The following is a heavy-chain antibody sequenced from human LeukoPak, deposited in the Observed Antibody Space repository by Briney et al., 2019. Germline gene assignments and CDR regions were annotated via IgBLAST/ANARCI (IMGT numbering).Heavy chain of an antibody. Sequence: GGSLRLSCAASGFTFSDYYMSWIRQPPGKGLEGGSYISSSGTTIYYADSVRGRFTVSRDNDKNSLYLQVDSLSAEDTAVYYCASLRGVNRWGQGTLVTVSS. CDR1: GFTFSDYY. V-gene: IGHV3-11*01. CDR2: ISSSGTTI. J-gene: IGHJ4*02. CDR3: ASLRGVNR. D-gene: IGHD3-10*01.